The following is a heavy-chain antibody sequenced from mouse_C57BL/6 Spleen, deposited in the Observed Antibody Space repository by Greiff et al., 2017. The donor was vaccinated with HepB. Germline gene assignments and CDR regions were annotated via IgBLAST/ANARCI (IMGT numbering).Heavy chain of an antibody. J-gene: IGHJ2*01. CDR3: ARSSYGSSYNYFDY. D-gene: IGHD1-1*01. CDR1: GYTFTSYW. CDR2: IDPSDSYT. Sequence: QVQLQQPGAELVKPGASVKLSCKASGYTFTSYWMQWVKQRPGQGLEWIGEIDPSDSYTNYNQKFKGKATLTVDTSSSTAYMQLSSLTSEDSAVYYCARSSYGSSYNYFDYWGQGTTLTVSS. V-gene: IGHV1-50*01.